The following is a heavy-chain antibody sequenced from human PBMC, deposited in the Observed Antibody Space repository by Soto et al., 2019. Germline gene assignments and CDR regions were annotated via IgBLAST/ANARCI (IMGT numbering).Heavy chain of an antibody. D-gene: IGHD3-16*02. CDR2: ISSSSSYI. CDR3: ARVPRQFLGRGGYYDYIWGSYPGKRQEKNYYYMDV. Sequence: GGSLRLSCAASGFTFSSYSMNWVRQAPGKGLEWVSSISSSSSYIYYADSVKGRFTISRDNAKNSLYLQMNSLRAEDTAVYYCARVPRQFLGRGGYYDYIWGSYPGKRQEKNYYYMDVWGKGTTVTVSS. V-gene: IGHV3-21*01. CDR1: GFTFSSYS. J-gene: IGHJ6*03.